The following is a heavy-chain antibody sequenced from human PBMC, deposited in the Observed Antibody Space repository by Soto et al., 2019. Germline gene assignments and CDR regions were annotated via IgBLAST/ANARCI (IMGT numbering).Heavy chain of an antibody. CDR1: GYTFTGYY. Sequence: ASVKVSCKASGYTFTGYYMHWVRQAPGRGLEWMGWVNPNSGVINYAQKFQGRVTMIRDTSISAAYMELSRLRSDDTAVYYCARAGYNWNDAGKSFDYWGQGTLVTVSS. J-gene: IGHJ4*02. D-gene: IGHD1-1*01. V-gene: IGHV1-2*02. CDR3: ARAGYNWNDAGKSFDY. CDR2: VNPNSGVI.